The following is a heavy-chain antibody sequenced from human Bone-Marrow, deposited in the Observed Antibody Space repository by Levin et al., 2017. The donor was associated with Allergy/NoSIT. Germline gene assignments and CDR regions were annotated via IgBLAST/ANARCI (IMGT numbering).Heavy chain of an antibody. Sequence: GESLKISCKGYGYEFPNYWIAWLRQMPGKGPEYMGIIYPGDSDTKYTPAFQGQVTISADKSINTASLQWGSLKASDTAVYFCARQVTTTDFKYYMDVWGSGTTVTVSS. CDR2: IYPGDSDT. J-gene: IGHJ6*03. CDR1: GYEFPNYW. D-gene: IGHD2-21*02. CDR3: ARQVTTTDFKYYMDV. V-gene: IGHV5-51*01.